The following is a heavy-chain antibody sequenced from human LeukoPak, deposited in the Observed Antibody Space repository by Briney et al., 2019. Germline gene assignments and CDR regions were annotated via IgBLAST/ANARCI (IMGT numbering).Heavy chain of an antibody. CDR3: AKGRTLLWFGELSWFDP. V-gene: IGHV3-9*01. CDR2: ISWNSGSI. Sequence: PGGSLRLSCAASGFTLDDYAMHWVRQAPGKGLEWVSGISWNSGSIGYADSVKGRFTISRDNAKNSLYLQMNSLRAEDTALYYCAKGRTLLWFGELSWFDPWGQGTLVTVPS. J-gene: IGHJ5*02. CDR1: GFTLDDYA. D-gene: IGHD3-10*01.